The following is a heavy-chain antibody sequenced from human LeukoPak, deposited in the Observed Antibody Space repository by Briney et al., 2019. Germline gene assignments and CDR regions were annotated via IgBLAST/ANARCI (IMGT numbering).Heavy chain of an antibody. Sequence: SETLSLTCTVSGGSISSGSYYWSWIRQPAGKGLEWIGRIYTSGSTNYNPSLKSRVTISVDTSKNQFSLKLSSVTAADTAVYFCARGFRGDNFDYWGQGTLVTVSS. CDR3: ARGFRGDNFDY. D-gene: IGHD7-27*01. CDR1: GGSISSGSYY. CDR2: IYTSGST. V-gene: IGHV4-61*02. J-gene: IGHJ4*02.